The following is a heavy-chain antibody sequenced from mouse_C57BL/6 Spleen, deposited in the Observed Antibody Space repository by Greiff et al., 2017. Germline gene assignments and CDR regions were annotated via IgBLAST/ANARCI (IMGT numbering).Heavy chain of an antibody. Sequence: QVQLQQSGAELVRPGASVTLSCKASGYTFTDYEMHWVKQTPVHGLEWIGAIDPETGGTAYNQKFKGKAILTADNSSSTAYMELRSLTSEDSAVYYCTGVGLDYWGQGTSVTVSS. V-gene: IGHV1-15*01. CDR1: GYTFTDYE. CDR2: IDPETGGT. CDR3: TGVGLDY. J-gene: IGHJ4*01. D-gene: IGHD1-1*02.